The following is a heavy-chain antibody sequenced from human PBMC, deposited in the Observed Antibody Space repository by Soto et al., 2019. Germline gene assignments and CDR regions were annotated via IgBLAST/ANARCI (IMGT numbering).Heavy chain of an antibody. V-gene: IGHV3-21*01. CDR3: ARDPAPYCSGGSCYHLDY. J-gene: IGHJ4*02. Sequence: GGFLRLSCAASGVTFISYSMNWVRQAPGKGLEWVSSISSSSSYIYYADSVKGRFTISRDNAKNSLYLQMNSLRAEDTAVYYCARDPAPYCSGGSCYHLDYWGQGTLVTVSS. CDR1: GVTFISYS. CDR2: ISSSSSYI. D-gene: IGHD2-15*01.